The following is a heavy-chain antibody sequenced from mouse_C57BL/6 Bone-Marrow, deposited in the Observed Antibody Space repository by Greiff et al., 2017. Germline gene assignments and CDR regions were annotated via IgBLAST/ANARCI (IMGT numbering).Heavy chain of an antibody. CDR3: DYGSSYPYGYVDV. Sequence: QVQLQQSGAELAKPGASVKLSCKASGYTFTSYWMHWVKQRPGQGLEWIGYINPSSGYTKYNQKFKDKATLTADKSSSTAYMQLSSLTYEDSAVYYGDYGSSYPYGYVDVWGTGTTVTVSS. D-gene: IGHD1-1*01. J-gene: IGHJ1*03. V-gene: IGHV1-7*01. CDR2: INPSSGYT. CDR1: GYTFTSYW.